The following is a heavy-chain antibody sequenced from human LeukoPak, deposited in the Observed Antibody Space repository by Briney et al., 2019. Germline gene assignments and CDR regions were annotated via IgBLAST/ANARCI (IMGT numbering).Heavy chain of an antibody. CDR1: GFTFSTYG. CDR2: ISGTAAAT. V-gene: IGHV3-23*01. J-gene: IGHJ4*02. CDR3: AKRGPGSPQSGKYYFDY. Sequence: QAGGSLRLSCAASGFTFSTYGMTWVRQAPGKGLEWVSGISGTAAATFYGDSVKGRFTISRDNSKKTVYLQMNSLRAEDTAVYYCAKRGPGSPQSGKYYFDYCGQGTLVTVSS. D-gene: IGHD3-10*01.